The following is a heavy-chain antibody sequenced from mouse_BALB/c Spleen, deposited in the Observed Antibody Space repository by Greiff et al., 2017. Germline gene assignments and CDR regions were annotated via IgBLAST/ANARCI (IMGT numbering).Heavy chain of an antibody. Sequence: LQQPGSELVRPGASVKLSCKASGYTFTSYWMHWVKQRPGQGLEWIGNIYPGSGSTNYDEKFKSKATLTVDTSSSTAYMQLSSLTSEDSAVYYCLYGNSPFDYWGQGTTLTVSS. D-gene: IGHD2-1*01. V-gene: IGHV1S22*01. J-gene: IGHJ2*01. CDR2: IYPGSGST. CDR1: GYTFTSYW. CDR3: LYGNSPFDY.